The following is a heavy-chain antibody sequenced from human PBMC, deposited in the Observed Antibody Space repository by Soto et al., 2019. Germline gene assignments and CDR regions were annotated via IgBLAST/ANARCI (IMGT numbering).Heavy chain of an antibody. D-gene: IGHD6-19*01. J-gene: IGHJ4*02. Sequence: PRGSLLLSCASSVFTFSIYSMDWVRQAPGKGLEWVSYITPSSDIIYYADSVKGRFTISRDNGKNSLYLQMNSLRDEDTAVYYCARDIGSGWYYFDYWGQGNMVTVSS. CDR3: ARDIGSGWYYFDY. CDR2: ITPSSDII. CDR1: VFTFSIYS. V-gene: IGHV3-48*02.